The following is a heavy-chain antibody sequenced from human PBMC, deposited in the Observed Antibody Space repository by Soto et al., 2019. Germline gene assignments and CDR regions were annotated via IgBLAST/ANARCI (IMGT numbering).Heavy chain of an antibody. V-gene: IGHV4-30-2*01. J-gene: IGHJ3*02. CDR3: ARVGVLYSHAFDI. CDR1: GGSISSGGYS. D-gene: IGHD2-8*01. CDR2: IYHSGST. Sequence: QLQLQESGSGLVKPSQTLSLTCAVSGGSISSGGYSWSWIRQPPGKGLEWIGYIYHSGSTYYNPSLKSRVTMAVDRSKNQCSLKLSSVTAEDTAVYYCARVGVLYSHAFDIWGQGTMVTVSS.